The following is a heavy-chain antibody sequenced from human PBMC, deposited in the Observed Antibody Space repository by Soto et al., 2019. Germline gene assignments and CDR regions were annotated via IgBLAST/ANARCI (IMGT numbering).Heavy chain of an antibody. J-gene: IGHJ4*01. CDR1: GGSIRNYY. Sequence: KPSETLSLTCTVSGGSIRNYYWSWIRQPPGKGLEYIGYIFYSGSTNYNPSFKSRVAISVDTSRNQFALKLRSVTAADTATYYCARVKRGYSYGSIIDFWGRGTLVTVSS. D-gene: IGHD5-12*01. CDR3: ARVKRGYSYGSIIDF. CDR2: IFYSGST. V-gene: IGHV4-59*01.